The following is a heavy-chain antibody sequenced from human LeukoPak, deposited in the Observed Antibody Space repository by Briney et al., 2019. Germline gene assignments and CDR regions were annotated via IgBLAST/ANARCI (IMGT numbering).Heavy chain of an antibody. V-gene: IGHV3-33*01. D-gene: IGHD5-18*01. Sequence: GGSLRLSCAASGFTFSSYGMRWVRQAPGKGLEWVAVIWYDGSNKYYADSVKGRFTISRDNSKNTLYLQMNSLRAEDTAVYYCARSTAMVLPDLDYWGQGALVTVSS. J-gene: IGHJ4*02. CDR2: IWYDGSNK. CDR3: ARSTAMVLPDLDY. CDR1: GFTFSSYG.